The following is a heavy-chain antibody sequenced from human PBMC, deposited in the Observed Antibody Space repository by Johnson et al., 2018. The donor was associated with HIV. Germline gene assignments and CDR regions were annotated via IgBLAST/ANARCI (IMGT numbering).Heavy chain of an antibody. J-gene: IGHJ3*02. CDR1: TFTFSGYN. CDR2: ISST. CDR3: AKSRGGYSYGYEAFDI. V-gene: IGHV3-43D*03. D-gene: IGHD5-18*01. Sequence: VQLVESGGGVVQPGRSLRLSCVASTFTFSGYNMAWIRQAPGKGLECLSYISSTYYADSVKGRFTISRDISKNSLYLQMNSLRAEDTALYYCAKSRGGYSYGYEAFDIWGQGTTVTVSS.